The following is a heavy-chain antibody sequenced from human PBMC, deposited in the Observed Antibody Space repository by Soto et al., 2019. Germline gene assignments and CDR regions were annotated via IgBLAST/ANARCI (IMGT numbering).Heavy chain of an antibody. CDR2: IKSKAGGETR. D-gene: IGHD3-22*01. Sequence: GGSLRLSCAASGLTFTYAWMNWVRQSPGKGLEWVGRIKSKAGGETRHYAAPVKGRFTISRDDSKNTLYLEMNSLRIDDTAVYYCAHQGDFYDRHDSWGQGTLVTVSS. CDR1: GLTFTYAW. J-gene: IGHJ4*02. CDR3: AHQGDFYDRHDS. V-gene: IGHV3-15*07.